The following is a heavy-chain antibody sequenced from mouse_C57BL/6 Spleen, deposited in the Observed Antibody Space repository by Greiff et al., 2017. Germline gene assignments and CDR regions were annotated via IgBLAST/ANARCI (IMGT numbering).Heavy chain of an antibody. J-gene: IGHJ4*01. CDR2: IDPNSGGT. CDR1: GYTFTSYW. Sequence: QVQLQQPGAELVKPGASVKLSCKASGYTFTSYWMHWVKQRPGQGLEWIGRIDPNSGGTKYNEKFKSKATLTVDKPSSTAYMQLSSLTSEASAVYYCARSSYGSSHYDAMDYWGQGTSVTVSS. V-gene: IGHV1-72*01. CDR3: ARSSYGSSHYDAMDY. D-gene: IGHD1-1*01.